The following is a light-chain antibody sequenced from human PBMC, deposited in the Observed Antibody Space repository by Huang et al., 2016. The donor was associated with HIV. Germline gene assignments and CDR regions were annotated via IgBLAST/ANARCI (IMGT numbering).Light chain of an antibody. CDR3: QKYDSAPRT. CDR2: GAS. CDR1: QAISNS. J-gene: IGKJ1*01. V-gene: IGKV1-27*01. Sequence: DIQMTQSPPSLSAFVGDRVTITCRASQAISNSLAWYQQPPGKVPKLLSYGASTLQSGVPSRFSGSGSGTDFTLTISSLQPEDVAVYFCQKYDSAPRTFGQGTRVEIK.